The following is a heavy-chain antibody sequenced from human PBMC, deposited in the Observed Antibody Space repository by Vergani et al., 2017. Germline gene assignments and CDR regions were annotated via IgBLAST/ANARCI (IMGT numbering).Heavy chain of an antibody. J-gene: IGHJ1*01. CDR3: GYMISGYFQH. D-gene: IGHD1-14*01. V-gene: IGHV1-69*01. Sequence: QAQLVQSGAEVKKPGSPVTVSCKASGGIFSSYAISWVRQAPGQGLEWMGGIIPIFGTANYAQKFQGRVTITADESTSTAYMELSSLRSEDTAVYYCGYMISGYFQHWGQGTLVTVSS. CDR2: IIPIFGTA. CDR1: GGIFSSYA.